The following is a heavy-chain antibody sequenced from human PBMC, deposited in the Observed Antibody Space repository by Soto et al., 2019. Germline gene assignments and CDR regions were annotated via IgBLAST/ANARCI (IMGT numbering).Heavy chain of an antibody. Sequence: QVQLVQSGAEVKKPGASVKVSCKASGYTFTSYYMHWVRQAPGQGLEWMGIINPSGGSTSYAQKFQGRVTLTRDTSTSTGYMELSSLRSEDTAVYYCAREGYGDYVRAAFDIWGQGTMVTVSS. CDR2: INPSGGST. V-gene: IGHV1-46*03. CDR3: AREGYGDYVRAAFDI. J-gene: IGHJ3*02. D-gene: IGHD4-17*01. CDR1: GYTFTSYY.